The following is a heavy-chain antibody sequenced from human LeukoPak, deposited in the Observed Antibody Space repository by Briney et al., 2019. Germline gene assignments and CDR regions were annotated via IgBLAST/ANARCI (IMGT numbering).Heavy chain of an antibody. Sequence: GGSLRLSCAASGFTFSNAWMNWVRQAPGKGLEWVGCIKSKTDGGTTDYAAPVKGRFTISRDDSKNTLYLQMNSLKSEDTAVYYCTTATEDFWSGSLYYFDYWGQGTLVTVSS. J-gene: IGHJ4*02. CDR2: IKSKTDGGTT. CDR3: TTATEDFWSGSLYYFDY. V-gene: IGHV3-15*01. D-gene: IGHD3-3*01. CDR1: GFTFSNAW.